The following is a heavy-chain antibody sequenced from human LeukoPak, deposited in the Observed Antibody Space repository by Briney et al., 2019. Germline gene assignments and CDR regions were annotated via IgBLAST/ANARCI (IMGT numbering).Heavy chain of an antibody. CDR2: IKSKTDGGTT. CDR3: TTDSISYYGSGSYYVDY. CDR1: GFTFSNAW. V-gene: IGHV3-15*01. J-gene: IGHJ4*02. Sequence: GGSLRLSCAASGFTFSNAWMSWVRQAPGKGLEWVGRIKSKTDGGTTDCAAPVKGRFTISRDDSKNTRYLQMNSLKTEDTAVYYCTTDSISYYGSGSYYVDYWGQGTLVTVSS. D-gene: IGHD3-10*01.